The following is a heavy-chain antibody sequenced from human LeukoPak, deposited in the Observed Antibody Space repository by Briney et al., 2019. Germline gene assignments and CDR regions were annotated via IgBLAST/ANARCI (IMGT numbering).Heavy chain of an antibody. Sequence: SETLSLTCTVSGGSISSSSYYWGWIRQPPGKGLEWIGSIYYSGSSYYNPSLKSRVTISVDTSKNQFSLKLSSVTAADTAVYYCARGVGYYYMDVWGKGTTVTISS. CDR3: ARGVGYYYMDV. V-gene: IGHV4-39*07. D-gene: IGHD1-26*01. CDR2: IYYSGSS. J-gene: IGHJ6*03. CDR1: GGSISSSSYY.